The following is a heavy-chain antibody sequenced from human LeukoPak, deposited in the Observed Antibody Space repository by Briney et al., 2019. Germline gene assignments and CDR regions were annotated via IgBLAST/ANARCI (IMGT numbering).Heavy chain of an antibody. V-gene: IGHV4-59*08. D-gene: IGHD6-13*01. Sequence: SETLSLTCTVSGGSISSYYWSWIRQPPGKGLEWIGYIYYSGSTNYNPSLKSRVTISVDTSKNQFSLKLSSVTAADTAVYYCAGYSSSWYPIDYWGQGTLVTVSS. J-gene: IGHJ4*02. CDR2: IYYSGST. CDR1: GGSISSYY. CDR3: AGYSSSWYPIDY.